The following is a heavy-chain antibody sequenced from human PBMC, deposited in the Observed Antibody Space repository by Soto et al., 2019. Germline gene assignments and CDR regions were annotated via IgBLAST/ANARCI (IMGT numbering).Heavy chain of an antibody. D-gene: IGHD2-2*01. CDR2: INPSGGST. J-gene: IGHJ4*02. CDR3: ASGYCSSTSCYEGDFDY. V-gene: IGHV1-46*03. CDR1: GYTFTSYY. Sequence: QVQLVQSGAEVKKPGASVKVSCKASGYTFTSYYMHWVRQAPGQGLEWMGIINPSGGSTSYAQKFQGRVTMTRDTSTSTVYMELSSLRSEDTAVYYCASGYCSSTSCYEGDFDYWGQGTLVTVSS.